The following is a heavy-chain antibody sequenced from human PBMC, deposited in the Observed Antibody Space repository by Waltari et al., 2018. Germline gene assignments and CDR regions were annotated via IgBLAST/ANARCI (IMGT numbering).Heavy chain of an antibody. CDR2: IYYSGST. V-gene: IGHV4-59*01. Sequence: QVQLQESGPGLVKPSETLSLTCTVSGGSISSYYWSWIRQPPGKGLEWIGYIYYSGSTNYNPSLKSRVTISVDTSKNQFSLKLSSVTAADTAMYYCARGLGGFDYWGQGTLVTVSS. CDR1: GGSISSYY. CDR3: ARGLGGFDY. J-gene: IGHJ4*02. D-gene: IGHD3-16*01.